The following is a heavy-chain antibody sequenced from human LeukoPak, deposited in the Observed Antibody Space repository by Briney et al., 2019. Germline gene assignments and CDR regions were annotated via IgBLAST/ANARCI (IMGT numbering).Heavy chain of an antibody. D-gene: IGHD2-2*01. CDR2: ISYDGSNK. CDR3: ARDPYQMYYFDY. CDR1: GFTFSSYA. Sequence: GGSLRLSCAASGFTFSSYAMHWVRQAPGKGLEWVAVISYDGSNKYYADSVKGRFTISRDNSKNTLYLQMNSLRAEDTAVYYCARDPYQMYYFDYWGQGTQVTVSS. J-gene: IGHJ4*02. V-gene: IGHV3-30*04.